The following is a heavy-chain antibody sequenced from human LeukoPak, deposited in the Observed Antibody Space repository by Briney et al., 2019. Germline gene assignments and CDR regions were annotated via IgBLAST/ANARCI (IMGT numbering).Heavy chain of an antibody. CDR3: AKAGGNSFFDY. J-gene: IGHJ4*02. CDR1: GFTLSNYW. D-gene: IGHD4-23*01. CDR2: IKEDGSEK. Sequence: GGSLRLSCAASGFTLSNYWMTWVRQAPGKGLEWVANIKEDGSEKNYVDSVKGRFTISRDNAKNSLYLQMNSLRAEDTAVYYCAKAGGNSFFDYWGQGTLVTVSS. V-gene: IGHV3-7*01.